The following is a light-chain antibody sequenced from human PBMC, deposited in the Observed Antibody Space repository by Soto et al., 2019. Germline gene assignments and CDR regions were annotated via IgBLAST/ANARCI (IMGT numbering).Light chain of an antibody. Sequence: DIQMTQSPSTLSGSVGDRVTITCRASQTISSWLAWYQHKPGKAPNLLIQAASSLLSGVPSRFSGSGSETDFTLTISSLRPEDFATYYCQQSYRTPYTFGQGTNLEIK. CDR3: QQSYRTPYT. V-gene: IGKV1-39*01. CDR2: AAS. CDR1: QTISSW. J-gene: IGKJ2*01.